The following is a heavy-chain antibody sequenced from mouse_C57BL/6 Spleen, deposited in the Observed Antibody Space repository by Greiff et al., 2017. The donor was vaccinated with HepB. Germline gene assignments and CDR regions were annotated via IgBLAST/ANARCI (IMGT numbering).Heavy chain of an antibody. J-gene: IGHJ4*01. CDR2: IYPRSGNT. D-gene: IGHD1-1*01. V-gene: IGHV1-81*01. CDR1: GYTFTSYG. Sequence: VKVVESGAELARPGASVKLSCKASGYTFTSYGISWVKQRTGQGLEWIGEIYPRSGNTYYNEKFKGKATLTADKSSSTAYMELRSLTSEDSAVYFCARENYGSSHYYAMDYWGQGTSVTVSS. CDR3: ARENYGSSHYYAMDY.